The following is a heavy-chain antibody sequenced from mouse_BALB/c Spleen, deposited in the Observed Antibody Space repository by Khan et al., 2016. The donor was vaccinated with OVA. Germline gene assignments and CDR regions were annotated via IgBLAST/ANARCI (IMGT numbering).Heavy chain of an antibody. J-gene: IGHJ3*01. CDR2: ITYSGST. CDR3: VRGRTY. D-gene: IGHD3-3*01. V-gene: IGHV3-2*02. CDR1: GYSITSDYA. Sequence: EVQLQESGPGLVKPSQSLSLTCTVTGYSITSDYAWNWIRQFPGNKLEWMGYITYSGSTSYIPSLKSRISITRDTSKNQFFLQLNSVTSGDTATYYFVRGRTYWGQGTLVTVSA.